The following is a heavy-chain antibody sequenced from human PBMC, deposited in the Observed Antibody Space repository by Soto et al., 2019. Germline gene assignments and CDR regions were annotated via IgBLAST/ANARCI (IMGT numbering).Heavy chain of an antibody. V-gene: IGHV4-59*01. Sequence: SETLYLTCTVSGGSISSYYWSWIRKPPGKGLEWIGYIYYSGSTNYNPSLKSRVTISVDTSKNQFSLKLSSVTAADTAVYYCAREFPLEGSSSFIDNWGQGTLVTVSS. CDR2: IYYSGST. CDR3: AREFPLEGSSSFIDN. J-gene: IGHJ4*02. CDR1: GGSISSYY. D-gene: IGHD6-6*01.